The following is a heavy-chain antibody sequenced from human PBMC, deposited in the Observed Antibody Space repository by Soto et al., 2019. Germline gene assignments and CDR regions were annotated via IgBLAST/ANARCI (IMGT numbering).Heavy chain of an antibody. D-gene: IGHD3-16*01. J-gene: IGHJ2*01. CDR3: ARRGAPWYFDL. Sequence: GESLKISCKGSGYKFGRYWIAWVRQMPGKGLEWMGIIYPGDSDTRYSPSFQGQVTFSADKSISTAYLQWSSLKASDTAMYYCARRGAPWYFDLWGRGTLVTVSS. V-gene: IGHV5-51*01. CDR2: IYPGDSDT. CDR1: GYKFGRYW.